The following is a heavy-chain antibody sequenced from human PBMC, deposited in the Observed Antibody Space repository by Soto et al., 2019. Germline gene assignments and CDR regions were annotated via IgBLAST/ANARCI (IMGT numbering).Heavy chain of an antibody. CDR2: IHYSGSI. D-gene: IGHD2-21*02. J-gene: IGHJ6*02. V-gene: IGHV4-30-4*01. Sequence: QVQLQESGPGLVRPSQTLSLTCTVSGGSISTDHYHWTWIRPAPGKGLEWIGYIHYSGSIQFNPSLQSRVSMSGDTSKNLFSLRLSSVTAADTAVYFCAREDDGGDRDYYGLDVWGQGTTVTVSS. CDR3: AREDDGGDRDYYGLDV. CDR1: GGSISTDHYH.